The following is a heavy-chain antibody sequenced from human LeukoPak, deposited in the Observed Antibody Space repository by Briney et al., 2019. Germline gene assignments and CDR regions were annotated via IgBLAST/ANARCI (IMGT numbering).Heavy chain of an antibody. CDR2: IWFDGRNN. V-gene: IGHV3-33*01. J-gene: IGHJ4*02. D-gene: IGHD3-22*01. Sequence: PGGSLRLSCAASGFTFSSYGMHWVRQAPGKGLEWVVLIWFDGRNNYYADSMKGRSTISRDNSKNTLYLQINSLRAEDRAGYFCARDRGYYDSSAQGCFDYWGQGTLVTDSS. CDR3: ARDRGYYDSSAQGCFDY. CDR1: GFTFSSYG.